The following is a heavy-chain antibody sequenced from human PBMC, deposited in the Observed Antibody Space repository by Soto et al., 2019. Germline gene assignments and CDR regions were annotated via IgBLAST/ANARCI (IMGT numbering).Heavy chain of an antibody. Sequence: QVQLVQSGAEVKKPGASVKVSCKASGYTFTSYYMHWVRQAPVQGLEWMGIINPSGGSTSYAQKFQGRVTMTRDTSTSTVYMELSSLRSEDTAVYYCAREEITTIVGDYYYYYGMDVWGQGTTVTVSS. V-gene: IGHV1-46*01. CDR1: GYTFTSYY. CDR2: INPSGGST. D-gene: IGHD3-22*01. CDR3: AREEITTIVGDYYYYYGMDV. J-gene: IGHJ6*02.